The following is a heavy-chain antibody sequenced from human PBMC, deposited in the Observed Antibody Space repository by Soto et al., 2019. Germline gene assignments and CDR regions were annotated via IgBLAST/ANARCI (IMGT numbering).Heavy chain of an antibody. CDR1: GFSLSNAGMG. CDR3: AQTEDGGRSRTPAGWFDA. Sequence: SGPTLVNPTETLTLTCTVSGFSLSNAGMGVSWIRKPPGKAQEWLAHIFSNDERRFSTSLKNRLTISKDTFNSQVVLIMTNMDPVDTATYYCAQTEDGGRSRTPAGWFDAWGQGTLVTVSS. V-gene: IGHV2-26*01. CDR2: IFSNDER. D-gene: IGHD2-15*01. J-gene: IGHJ5*02.